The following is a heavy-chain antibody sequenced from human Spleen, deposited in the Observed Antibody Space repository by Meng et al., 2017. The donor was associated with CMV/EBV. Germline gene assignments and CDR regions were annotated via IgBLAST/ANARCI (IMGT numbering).Heavy chain of an antibody. V-gene: IGHV1-2*02. CDR1: GYTFTAHY. D-gene: IGHD5-12*01. J-gene: IGHJ4*02. CDR2: IHPHRGDT. CDR3: ARGKRGGGYESSDY. Sequence: ASVKVSCKASGYTFTAHYFHWVRQAPGQGLEWMGWIHPHRGDTNYAQQFQGRVTLTRDTSINTGYMELTRLTSDDTAVYYCARGKRGGGYESSDYWGQGTPVTVSS.